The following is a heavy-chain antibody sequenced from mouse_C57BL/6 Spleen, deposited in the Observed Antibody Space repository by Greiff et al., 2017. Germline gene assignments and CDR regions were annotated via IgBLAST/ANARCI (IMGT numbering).Heavy chain of an antibody. J-gene: IGHJ3*01. CDR1: GFNIKDYY. Sequence: EVQRVESGAELVRPGASVKLSCTASGFNIKDYYMHWVKQRPEQGLEWIGRIDPEDGDTEYAPKFQGKATMPAATSSTTAYLQLSSLTSEDTAVYYCTTVTTVPFAYWGQGTLVTVSA. CDR3: TTVTTVPFAY. V-gene: IGHV14-1*01. CDR2: IDPEDGDT. D-gene: IGHD1-1*01.